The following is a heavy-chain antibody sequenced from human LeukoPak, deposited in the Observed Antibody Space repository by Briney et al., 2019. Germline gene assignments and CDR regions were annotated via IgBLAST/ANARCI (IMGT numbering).Heavy chain of an antibody. CDR3: TTIYCTNGVCYYFDY. Sequence: GGSLRLSCAASGFTFNYYWMSWVRQAPGKGLEGVANIKQDGSEKYYADSVKGRFTIARDNAKNSLYLQMNSLRAEDTAVYYCTTIYCTNGVCYYFDYWGQGTLVTVSS. J-gene: IGHJ4*02. V-gene: IGHV3-7*01. D-gene: IGHD2-8*01. CDR1: GFTFNYYW. CDR2: IKQDGSEK.